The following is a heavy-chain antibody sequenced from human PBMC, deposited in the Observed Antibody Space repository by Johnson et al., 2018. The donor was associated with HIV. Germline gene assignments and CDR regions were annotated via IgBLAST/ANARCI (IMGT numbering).Heavy chain of an antibody. Sequence: MLLVESGGGLVQPGGSLRLSCAASGFTFSSYWMSWVRQAPGKGLEWVANIKQDGSEKYYVDSVKGRFTISRDNSKNTLYLQMNSLRAEDTALYYCARGRIAARPHAFDIWGQGTMVTVSS. J-gene: IGHJ3*02. CDR2: IKQDGSEK. D-gene: IGHD6-6*01. V-gene: IGHV3-7*05. CDR1: GFTFSSYW. CDR3: ARGRIAARPHAFDI.